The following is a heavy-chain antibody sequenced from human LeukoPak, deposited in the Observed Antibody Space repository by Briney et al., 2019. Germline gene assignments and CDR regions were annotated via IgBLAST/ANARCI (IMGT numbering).Heavy chain of an antibody. CDR1: GFTFSSYA. D-gene: IGHD1-1*01. CDR3: TRPNEGNWFDP. V-gene: IGHV3-73*01. CDR2: IRDKAYSYAT. J-gene: IGHJ5*02. Sequence: PGRSLRLSCAASGFTFSSYAMHWVRQASGKGLEWVGRIRDKAYSYATAYAAAVTGRFIISRDDTKNVVCLQMNSLKTEDTAVYYCTRPNEGNWFDPWGQGTLVTVSS.